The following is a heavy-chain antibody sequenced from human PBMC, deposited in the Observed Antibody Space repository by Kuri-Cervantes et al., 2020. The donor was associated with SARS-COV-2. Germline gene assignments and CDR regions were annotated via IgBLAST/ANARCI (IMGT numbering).Heavy chain of an antibody. CDR2: IYYSGST. D-gene: IGHD6-6*01. Sequence: GSLRLSCTVSGGSISSSSYYWGWIRQPPGKGLEWIGSIYYSGSTYYNPSLKSRVTISVDTSKNQFSLKLSSVTAADTAVYYCARGETSSSEYYYYYMDVWGKGTTVTVSS. V-gene: IGHV4-39*01. CDR1: GGSISSSSYY. J-gene: IGHJ6*03. CDR3: ARGETSSSEYYYYYMDV.